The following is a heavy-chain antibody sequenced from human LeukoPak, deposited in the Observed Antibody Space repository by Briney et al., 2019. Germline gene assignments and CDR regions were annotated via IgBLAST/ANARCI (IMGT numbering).Heavy chain of an antibody. CDR2: ISSDGSSI. Sequence: TGGSLRLSCAASGFTFSSHRMYWVRQAPGKGLVWVSRISSDGSSIAYTDPVRGRFTISRDNAKNTLYLQMNSLRVEDTAVYYCAREGAALDYWGQGTLVSVSS. CDR1: GFTFSSHR. V-gene: IGHV3-74*01. J-gene: IGHJ4*02. D-gene: IGHD6-6*01. CDR3: AREGAALDY.